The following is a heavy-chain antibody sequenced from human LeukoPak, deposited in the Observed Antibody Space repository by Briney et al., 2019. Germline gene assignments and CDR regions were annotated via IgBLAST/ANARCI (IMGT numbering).Heavy chain of an antibody. J-gene: IGHJ4*02. Sequence: GGSLRPSCAASGFTFSSYAMSWVRQAPGKGLEWVSAISGSGGSTYYADSVKGRFTISRDNSKNTLYLQMNSLRAEDTAVYYCAKNLDSSGYYLFDHWGQGALVTVSS. D-gene: IGHD3-22*01. V-gene: IGHV3-23*01. CDR3: AKNLDSSGYYLFDH. CDR1: GFTFSSYA. CDR2: ISGSGGST.